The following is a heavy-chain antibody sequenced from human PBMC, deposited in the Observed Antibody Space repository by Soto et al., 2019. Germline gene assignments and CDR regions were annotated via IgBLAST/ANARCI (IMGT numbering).Heavy chain of an antibody. CDR1: AFTFRRSW. CDR3: ARDPSFGAVDS. CDR2: IKPGISEA. V-gene: IGHV3-7*01. D-gene: IGHD3-10*01. J-gene: IGHJ3*02. Sequence: SGGSLRLPCEPPAFTFRRSWVSWGRQAPGKGLEWVSYIKPGISEAYDVDSVRGRFTISRDSAKNSLYLQINSLRADDTALYYCARDPSFGAVDSCGQGTMVTV.